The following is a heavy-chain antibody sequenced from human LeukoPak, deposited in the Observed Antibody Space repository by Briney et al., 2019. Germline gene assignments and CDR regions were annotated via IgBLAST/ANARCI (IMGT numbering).Heavy chain of an antibody. CDR3: AAQCNDDFCYKRDYMDV. J-gene: IGHJ6*03. Sequence: ASVKVSCKTSKNMFTGYFMHWVRQAPGQGLEWIGWINPNSGGTLFARRFQGRVNMTRDTSIGATYMELSRLTSDDTALYYCAAQCNDDFCYKRDYMDVWGKGTMVIVSS. V-gene: IGHV1-2*02. CDR2: INPNSGGT. D-gene: IGHD2-2*02. CDR1: KNMFTGYF.